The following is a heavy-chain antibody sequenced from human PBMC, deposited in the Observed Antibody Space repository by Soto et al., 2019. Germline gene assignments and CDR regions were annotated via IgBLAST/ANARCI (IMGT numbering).Heavy chain of an antibody. CDR3: VRGCGSSNCPYDLDA. J-gene: IGHJ6*03. Sequence: GGSLRLSCEASGFTFSTYWMSWVRQAPGKGLEWVATIKQDGSDKYFVDSVRGRFTISRDNAESSLYLQMSSLRAEDTAVYYCVRGCGSSNCPYDLDALGKANTVTISS. CDR2: IKQDGSDK. V-gene: IGHV3-7*01. D-gene: IGHD2-15*01. CDR1: GFTFSTYW.